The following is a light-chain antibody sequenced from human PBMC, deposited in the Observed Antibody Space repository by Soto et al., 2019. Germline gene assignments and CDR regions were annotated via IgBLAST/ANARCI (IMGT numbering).Light chain of an antibody. J-gene: IGKJ1*01. V-gene: IGKV1-39*01. CDR2: SAF. Sequence: DIPMTQSPPSLSASVGDRVTITCRTSQSISNYLNWYQHKPGKAPKLLIYSAFSLQSGVASRFSGSGSGTDFILTISSLQPEDFATYYCQQSYNTPWTFGQGTKVEIK. CDR1: QSISNY. CDR3: QQSYNTPWT.